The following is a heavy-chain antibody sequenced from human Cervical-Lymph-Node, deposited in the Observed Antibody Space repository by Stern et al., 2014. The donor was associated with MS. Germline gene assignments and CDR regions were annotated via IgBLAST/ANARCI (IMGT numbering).Heavy chain of an antibody. J-gene: IGHJ4*02. CDR2: INCDDDK. V-gene: IGHV2-5*02. CDR1: GFSLSTGGVG. CDR3: ARRPGPYSSSRYDF. Sequence: QITLKESGPTLVKPTQTLTLTCTFSGFSLSTGGVGVGWIRQPPGKALEWLAVINCDDDKRYSPSLRSRLTILKDTSKNQVVLTMTNVDTVDTATYYCARRPGPYSSSRYDFWGQGTLVTVSS. D-gene: IGHD6-13*01.